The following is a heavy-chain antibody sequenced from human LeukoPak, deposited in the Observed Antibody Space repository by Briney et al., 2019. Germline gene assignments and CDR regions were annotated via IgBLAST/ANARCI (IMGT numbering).Heavy chain of an antibody. CDR3: ARARFSSSSSDY. D-gene: IGHD6-6*01. V-gene: IGHV3-74*01. Sequence: GGSLRLSCTASGFTFSSYLMHWVRQAPGKGLVWVSRINSDGTSTSYADSVKGRFTISRDNAKNTLYLQMNSLRAEDTAVYYCARARFSSSSSDYWGQGTLVTVSS. CDR2: INSDGTST. J-gene: IGHJ4*02. CDR1: GFTFSSYL.